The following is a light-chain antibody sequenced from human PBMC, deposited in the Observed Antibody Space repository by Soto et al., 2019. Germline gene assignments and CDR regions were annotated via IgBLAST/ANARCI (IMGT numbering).Light chain of an antibody. CDR2: AAS. Sequence: DIQMTQSPSSLSASVGDRVTITCRASQSISSHLNWYQQKPGEAPKVLIYAASNLLSWVPSRFSATGSGTDFTLTISTLQPEDFATYYCQQSYSVPQTWTFGQGTKVEIK. J-gene: IGKJ1*01. V-gene: IGKV1-39*01. CDR3: QQSYSVPQTWT. CDR1: QSISSH.